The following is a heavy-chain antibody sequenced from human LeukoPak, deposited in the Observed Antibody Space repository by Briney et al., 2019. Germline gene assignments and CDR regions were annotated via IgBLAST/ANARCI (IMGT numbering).Heavy chain of an antibody. J-gene: IGHJ4*02. CDR2: ISSNGGST. D-gene: IGHD2-2*01. CDR3: VKGSSTSYTAVIDY. Sequence: GGSLRLSCSASGFTFSSYAMHWVRQAPGKGLEYVSAISSNGGSTYYADSVKGRFTISRDNSKNTLYLQMSSLRAEDTAVYYYVKGSSTSYTAVIDYWGQGTLVTVSS. V-gene: IGHV3-64D*06. CDR1: GFTFSSYA.